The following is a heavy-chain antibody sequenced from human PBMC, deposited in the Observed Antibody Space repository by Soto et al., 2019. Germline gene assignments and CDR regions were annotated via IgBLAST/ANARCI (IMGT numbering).Heavy chain of an antibody. V-gene: IGHV4-30-4*01. CDR2: IYYSGST. J-gene: IGHJ6*02. CDR3: ARESATYYYGSGYYYGMDV. D-gene: IGHD3-10*01. CDR1: GGSIRSGDYY. Sequence: SETLSLTCTVSGGSIRSGDYYWSWIRQPPGKGLEWIGYIYYSGSTYYNPSLKSRVTISVDTSKNQFSLKLSSVTAADTAVYYCARESATYYYGSGYYYGMDVWGQGTTVT.